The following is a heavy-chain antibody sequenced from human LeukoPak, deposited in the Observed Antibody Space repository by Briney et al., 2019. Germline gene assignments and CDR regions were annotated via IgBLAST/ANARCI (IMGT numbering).Heavy chain of an antibody. CDR2: MNSNSGNT. CDR3: AGPAFYDSSGYYPY. Sequence: ASVKVSCKASGYTFTSHDINWVRQATGQGLEWMGWMNSNSGNTVYAQKFQGRVTMTRNTSISTAYMELSSLRSEDTAVYYCAGPAFYDSSGYYPYWGQGTLVTVSS. CDR1: GYTFTSHD. V-gene: IGHV1-8*01. D-gene: IGHD3-22*01. J-gene: IGHJ4*02.